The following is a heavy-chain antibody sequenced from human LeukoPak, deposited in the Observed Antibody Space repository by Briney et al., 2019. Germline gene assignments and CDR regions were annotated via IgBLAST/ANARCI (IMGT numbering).Heavy chain of an antibody. CDR2: IYFTGST. Sequence: SETLSLTCTVSGGSISSNNYYWGRIRQPPGKGLEWIGNIYFTGSTYYSPSLKSRVTISVDTSNNQFSLKLNSVTAADTAVYYCARGYNWGSPTRNFYYLDVWGKGTTVTVSS. V-gene: IGHV4-39*07. D-gene: IGHD7-27*01. J-gene: IGHJ6*03. CDR1: GGSISSNNYY. CDR3: ARGYNWGSPTRNFYYLDV.